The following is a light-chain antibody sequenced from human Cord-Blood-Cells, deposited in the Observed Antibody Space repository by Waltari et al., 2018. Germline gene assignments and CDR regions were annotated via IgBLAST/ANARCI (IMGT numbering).Light chain of an antibody. V-gene: IGKV3-15*01. J-gene: IGKJ2*01. CDR2: GAS. CDR1: QSVSSN. CDR3: QQYNNRPPKYT. Sequence: EIVMTQSPATLSVSPGERATLSCRASQSVSSNLAWYQQKPGQAPRLLIYGASTRATGIPARFSGSGSGTEFTLTISSLQSEDFAVYYCQQYNNRPPKYTFGQGTKLESK.